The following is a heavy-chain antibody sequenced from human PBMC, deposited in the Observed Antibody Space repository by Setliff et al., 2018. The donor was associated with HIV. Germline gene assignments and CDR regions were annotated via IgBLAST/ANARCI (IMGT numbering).Heavy chain of an antibody. CDR3: ARGADASGYFYREYFQH. V-gene: IGHV1-69*13. CDR1: GVTFNYSF. J-gene: IGHJ1*01. CDR2: VVPTIHEA. D-gene: IGHD3-22*01. Sequence: SVKVSCKASGVTFNYSFITWVRQAPGQGLEWMGGVVPTIHEATYAQKFQGRVTITADESVTTVYMEMSGLTSEDTAIYYCARGADASGYFYREYFQHWGQGTLVTVSS.